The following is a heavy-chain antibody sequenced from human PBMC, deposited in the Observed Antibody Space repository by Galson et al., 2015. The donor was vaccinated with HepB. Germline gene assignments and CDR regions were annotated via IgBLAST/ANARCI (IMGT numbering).Heavy chain of an antibody. J-gene: IGHJ4*02. V-gene: IGHV3-21*01. D-gene: IGHD1-26*01. Sequence: SLRLSCAASGFTFSSYSMNWVRQAPGKGLEWVSSISSSSSYIYYADSVKGRFTISRDNAKNSLYLQMNSLRAEDTAVYYCARDLGAAHIAYYFDYWGQGTLVTVSS. CDR3: ARDLGAAHIAYYFDY. CDR2: ISSSSSYI. CDR1: GFTFSSYS.